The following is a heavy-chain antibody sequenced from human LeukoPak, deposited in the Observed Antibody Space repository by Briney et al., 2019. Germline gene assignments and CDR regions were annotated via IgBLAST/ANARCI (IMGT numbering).Heavy chain of an antibody. V-gene: IGHV4-59*01. CDR1: GGSISSYY. Sequence: SETLSLTCTVSGGSISSYYWSWIRQPPGKGLEWIGYIYYCGSTNYNPSLTSRVTISVDTSKNQFSLKLSSVTAADTAVYYCARSRDLWRGYYPRNWFDPWGQGTLVTVSS. CDR3: ARSRDLWRGYYPRNWFDP. CDR2: IYYCGST. D-gene: IGHD3-3*01. J-gene: IGHJ5*02.